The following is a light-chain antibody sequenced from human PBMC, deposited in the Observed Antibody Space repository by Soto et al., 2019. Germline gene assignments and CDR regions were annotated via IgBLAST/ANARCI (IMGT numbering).Light chain of an antibody. CDR3: QAWDSSTAAYV. V-gene: IGLV3-1*01. Sequence: SSELTQPPSVSVSPGQTASITCSGDKLGNKYACWYQQKPGQSPVLVIYQDSNRPSGIPERFSGSNSGNTATLTISGTQAMDEADYYCQAWDSSTAAYVFGTGTKVTVL. CDR2: QDS. J-gene: IGLJ1*01. CDR1: KLGNKY.